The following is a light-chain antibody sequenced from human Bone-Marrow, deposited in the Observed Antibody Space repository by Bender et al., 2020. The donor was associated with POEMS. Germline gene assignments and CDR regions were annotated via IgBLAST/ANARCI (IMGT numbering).Light chain of an antibody. CDR1: SSDVGGYDY. CDR3: SSYAGSNNFVV. CDR2: EVS. Sequence: QSVLTQPASVSESPGQSITISCTGSSSDVGGYDYVSWYQQHPGKAPKLMIYEVSKRPSGVPDRFSGSKSGNTASLTVSGLQAEDAAHYYCSSYAGSNNFVVFGGGTKLTVL. V-gene: IGLV2-8*01. J-gene: IGLJ2*01.